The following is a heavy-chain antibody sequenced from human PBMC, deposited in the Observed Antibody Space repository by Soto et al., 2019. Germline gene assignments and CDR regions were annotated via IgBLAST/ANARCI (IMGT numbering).Heavy chain of an antibody. J-gene: IGHJ4*02. Sequence: GGSLRLSCAASGFTFSSYAMSWVRQAPGKGLEWVSAISGSGGSTYYADSVKGRFTISRDNSKNTLYLQMNSLRAEDTAVYYCAKNDQSRWLRDYYFDYWGQGTLVTVSS. D-gene: IGHD5-12*01. V-gene: IGHV3-23*01. CDR1: GFTFSSYA. CDR3: AKNDQSRWLRDYYFDY. CDR2: ISGSGGST.